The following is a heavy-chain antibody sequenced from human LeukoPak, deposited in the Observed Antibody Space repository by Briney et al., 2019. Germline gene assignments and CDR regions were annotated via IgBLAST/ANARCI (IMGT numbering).Heavy chain of an antibody. V-gene: IGHV1-2*02. CDR1: GYTFTGYY. D-gene: IGHD6-19*01. CDR2: FNPNSGAT. CDR3: ARDNGYSSGRGSDFDY. Sequence: ASVKVSCTASGYTFTGYYLHWVRQAPGQGLEWMGWFNPNSGATNYAQKFQGRVTMTRDTSSSTAYLELSSLRSDDTAVYYCARDNGYSSGRGSDFDYWGQGTLVTVSS. J-gene: IGHJ4*02.